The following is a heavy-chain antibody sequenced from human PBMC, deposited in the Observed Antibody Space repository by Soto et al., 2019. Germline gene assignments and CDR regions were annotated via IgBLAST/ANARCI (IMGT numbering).Heavy chain of an antibody. Sequence: PSETLSLTCTVSGGSISSYYWSWIRQPPGKGLEWIGYIYYSGSTNYNPSLKSQVTISVDTSKNQFSLKLSSVTAADTAVYYCARRWGRTYDHWRQGTLVTVSS. CDR3: ARRWGRTYDH. D-gene: IGHD7-27*01. J-gene: IGHJ4*02. CDR1: GGSISSYY. V-gene: IGHV4-59*08. CDR2: IYYSGST.